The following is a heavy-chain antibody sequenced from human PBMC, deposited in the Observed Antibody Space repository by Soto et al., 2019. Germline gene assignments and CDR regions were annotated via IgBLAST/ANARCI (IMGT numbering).Heavy chain of an antibody. CDR3: ARGGSGRRSSSWYPPLIRGEKAAFDP. Sequence: TSEPLSLTCTVSGGSISIYYWSWIRHPAGKGLEWIVRIYTSGSTNYNPSLKSRVTMSVDTSKNQFSLKLSSVTAADTAVYYCARGGSGRRSSSWYPPLIRGEKAAFDPWGQGTLVTVSS. J-gene: IGHJ5*02. CDR1: GGSISIYY. D-gene: IGHD6-13*01. CDR2: IYTSGST. V-gene: IGHV4-4*07.